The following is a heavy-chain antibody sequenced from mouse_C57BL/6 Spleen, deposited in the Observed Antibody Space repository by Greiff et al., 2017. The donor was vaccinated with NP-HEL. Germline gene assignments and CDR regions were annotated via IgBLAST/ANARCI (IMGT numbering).Heavy chain of an antibody. CDR3: ARGRDDGYYVWFAY. J-gene: IGHJ3*01. Sequence: EVKLQESGPGLVKPSQSLSLTCSVTGYSITSGYYWNWIRQFPGNKLEWMGYISYDGSNNYNPSLKNRISITRDTSKNQFFLKLNSVTTEDTATYDCARGRDDGYYVWFAYWGQGTLVTVSA. D-gene: IGHD2-3*01. CDR1: GYSITSGYY. CDR2: ISYDGSN. V-gene: IGHV3-6*01.